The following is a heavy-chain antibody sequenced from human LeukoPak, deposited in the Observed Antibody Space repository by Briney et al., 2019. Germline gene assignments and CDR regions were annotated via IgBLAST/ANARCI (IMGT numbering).Heavy chain of an antibody. Sequence: GGSLRLSCAASGFTFNTYTMNWVRLVPGKGLEWVSLTTGNGASTYYADSVKGRFTISRDNSKNTLYLQMNSLRAEDTAVYYCAKGLHSSSWYSDSWGQGTLVTVSS. D-gene: IGHD6-13*01. V-gene: IGHV3-23*01. J-gene: IGHJ4*02. CDR2: TTGNGAST. CDR3: AKGLHSSSWYSDS. CDR1: GFTFNTYT.